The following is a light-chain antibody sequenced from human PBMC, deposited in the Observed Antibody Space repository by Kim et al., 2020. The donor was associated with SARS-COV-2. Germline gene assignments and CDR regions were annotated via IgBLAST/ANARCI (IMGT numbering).Light chain of an antibody. CDR3: QAWDSNIVV. CDR1: KLGEKY. CDR2: QDN. V-gene: IGLV3-1*01. J-gene: IGLJ2*01. Sequence: SPGQTASITCSGDKLGEKYACWYQHKPGQSPMLVVFQDNKRPSGIPERFSGSNSGNTATLTISGTQAMDEADYYCQAWDSNIVVFGGGTQLTVL.